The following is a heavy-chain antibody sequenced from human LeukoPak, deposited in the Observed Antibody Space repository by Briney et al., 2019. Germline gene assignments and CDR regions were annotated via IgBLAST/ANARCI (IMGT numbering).Heavy chain of an antibody. J-gene: IGHJ4*02. CDR3: ARDGGYGDYAFDY. CDR1: GFTVSSNY. V-gene: IGHV3-53*01. Sequence: GGSLRLSRAASGFTVSSNYMSWVRQAPGKGLEWVSVIYSGGSTYYADSVKGRFTISRDNSKNTLYLQMNSMSAEDTAVYYCARDGGYGDYAFDYWGQGTLVTVSS. D-gene: IGHD4-17*01. CDR2: IYSGGST.